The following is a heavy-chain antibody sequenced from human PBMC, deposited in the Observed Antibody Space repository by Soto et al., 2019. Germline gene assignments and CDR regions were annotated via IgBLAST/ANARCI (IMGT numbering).Heavy chain of an antibody. J-gene: IGHJ4*02. V-gene: IGHV3-64D*06. D-gene: IGHD2-15*01. Sequence: EVQLVESGGGLVQPGGSLRLSCSASGFSFTWTAMHWVRQAPGKGLEYVSAISASGDFIYHADSVKGRFTISGDNSKNRMYLQMTGLSPDDTGVYSRVSGGGVYSGSCDLDFWGQGALVTVSS. CDR2: ISASGDFI. CDR1: GFSFTWTA. CDR3: VSGGGVYSGSCDLDF.